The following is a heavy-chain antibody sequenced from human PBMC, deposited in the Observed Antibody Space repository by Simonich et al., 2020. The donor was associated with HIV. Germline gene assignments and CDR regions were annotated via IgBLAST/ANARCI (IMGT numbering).Heavy chain of an antibody. CDR1: GFSLSTSGMR. CDR2: IDWDDDK. V-gene: IGHV2-70*04. CDR3: ARTPIIRGIIVAFDI. Sequence: QVTLKESGPALVKPTQTLTLTCTFSGFSLSTSGMRVSWIRQPPGKALEWLALIDWDDDKFYITSLKTRLTISKDTSKNQVVLTMTNMDPVDTATYYCARTPIIRGIIVAFDIWGQGTMVTVSS. D-gene: IGHD3-10*01. J-gene: IGHJ3*02.